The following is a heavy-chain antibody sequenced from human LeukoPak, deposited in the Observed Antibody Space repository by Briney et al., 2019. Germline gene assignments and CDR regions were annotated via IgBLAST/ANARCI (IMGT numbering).Heavy chain of an antibody. V-gene: IGHV4-59*01. CDR3: ARGTPSTTVAAARELDY. CDR2: ISYSGST. CDR1: GGSISSYY. Sequence: PSATLSLTCTVSGGSISSYYWSWIRQPPGRGLEWIGYISYSGSTNYNPSLKSRVTISLDTSKNRFSLKLSSVTAADTAVYYCARGTPSTTVAAARELDYWGQGTLVTVSS. J-gene: IGHJ4*02. D-gene: IGHD6-13*01.